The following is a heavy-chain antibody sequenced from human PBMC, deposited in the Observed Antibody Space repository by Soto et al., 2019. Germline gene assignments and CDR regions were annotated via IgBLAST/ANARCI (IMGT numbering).Heavy chain of an antibody. J-gene: IGHJ6*02. CDR3: ARVGTAMRDYYGMDV. CDR2: IGTAGDT. CDR1: GFTFSSYD. V-gene: IGHV3-13*01. D-gene: IGHD5-18*01. Sequence: PGGSLRLSCAASGFTFSSYDMHWVRQATGKGLEWVSAIGTAGDTYYPGSVKGRFTISRENAKNSLYLQMNSLRGGDTAVYYCARVGTAMRDYYGMDVWGQGTTVTVSS.